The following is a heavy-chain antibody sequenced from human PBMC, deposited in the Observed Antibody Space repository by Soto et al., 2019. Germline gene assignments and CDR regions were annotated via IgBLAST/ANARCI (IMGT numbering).Heavy chain of an antibody. D-gene: IGHD5-18*01. Sequence: QVQLVQSGAEVKKPGSSVKVSRKASGGTFSSYAISWVRQAPGQGLEWMGGIIPIFGTANYAQKFQGRVTITADESTSTAYMELSSLRSEDTAVYYCAGIVDTAMVYYFDYWGQGTLVTVSS. CDR2: IIPIFGTA. CDR3: AGIVDTAMVYYFDY. J-gene: IGHJ4*02. V-gene: IGHV1-69*01. CDR1: GGTFSSYA.